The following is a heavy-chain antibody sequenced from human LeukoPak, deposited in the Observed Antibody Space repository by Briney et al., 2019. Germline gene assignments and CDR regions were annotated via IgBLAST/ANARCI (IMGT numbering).Heavy chain of an antibody. J-gene: IGHJ3*02. Sequence: KPSETLSLTCTVSGYSISSGYYWGWIRQPPGKGLEWIGSIYYSGSTYYNPSLKSRVTISVDTSKNQFSLKLSSVTAADTAVYYCASRTDIVGATTGAFDIWGQGTMVTVSS. D-gene: IGHD1-26*01. V-gene: IGHV4-38-2*02. CDR3: ASRTDIVGATTGAFDI. CDR1: GYSISSGYY. CDR2: IYYSGST.